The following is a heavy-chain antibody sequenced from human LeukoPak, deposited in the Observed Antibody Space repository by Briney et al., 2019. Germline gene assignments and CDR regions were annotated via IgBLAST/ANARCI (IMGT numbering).Heavy chain of an antibody. D-gene: IGHD3-22*01. Sequence: GGSLRLSCSASGFTLSNSAMGWVSPDPGKGLQWGAGISYDAGSQFHADSVKGRFTISRDNSKRTLYQQMNSLRAEDTAVYYCARDYSTGYFYFDYWGQGTLVTVSS. V-gene: IGHV3-30*01. CDR2: ISYDAGSQ. CDR1: GFTLSNSA. J-gene: IGHJ4*02. CDR3: ARDYSTGYFYFDY.